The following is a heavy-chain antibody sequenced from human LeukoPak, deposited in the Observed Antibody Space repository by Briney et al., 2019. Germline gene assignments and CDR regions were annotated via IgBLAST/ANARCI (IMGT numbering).Heavy chain of an antibody. CDR1: GYTFTSYY. V-gene: IGHV1-46*01. Sequence: ASVNVSCKASGYTFTSYYMHWVRQAPGQGLEWMGIINLSGGSTSYAQKFKGRVTMTRDTSTSTVYMELSSLRSEDTAVYYCARDSSSQQQLVHYYYYYGMDVWGQGATVTVSS. CDR3: ARDSSSQQQLVHYYYYYGMDV. D-gene: IGHD6-13*01. CDR2: INLSGGST. J-gene: IGHJ6*02.